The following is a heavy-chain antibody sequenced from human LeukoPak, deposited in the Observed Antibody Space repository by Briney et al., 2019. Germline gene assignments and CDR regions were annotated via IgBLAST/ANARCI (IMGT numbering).Heavy chain of an antibody. CDR2: IYASGYT. Sequence: SETLSLTCTVSGDSISSYYWNWIRQPAGKGLEWIGRIYASGYTEYNPSLQTRVTMSVDTSKNEFSLKVDTVTAADTAVYFCARNHIVTGTYFDSWGQGILVTDSS. CDR1: GDSISSYY. V-gene: IGHV4-4*07. D-gene: IGHD3-10*01. J-gene: IGHJ4*02. CDR3: ARNHIVTGTYFDS.